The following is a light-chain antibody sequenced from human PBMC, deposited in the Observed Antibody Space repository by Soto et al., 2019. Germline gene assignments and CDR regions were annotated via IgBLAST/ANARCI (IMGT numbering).Light chain of an antibody. V-gene: IGKV1-6*01. Sequence: AIQMTQSPSSLSASVGDRVTITCRASQGIRNGLGWYQQRPGKAPKLLIYATSNLQTGVPSRFSGSGSGTDFTLTISSLQPEDFATYYCLQDYSYPRTFGQGTKVDIK. CDR2: ATS. CDR1: QGIRNG. CDR3: LQDYSYPRT. J-gene: IGKJ1*01.